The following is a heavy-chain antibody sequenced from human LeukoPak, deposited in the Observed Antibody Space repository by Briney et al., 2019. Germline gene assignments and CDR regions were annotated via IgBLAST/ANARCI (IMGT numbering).Heavy chain of an antibody. Sequence: GASVKVSCKASGHTFTGYYMHWVRQAPGQGLEWMGWINPNSGGTNHAQKFQGRVSMTRDTSISTAYMELSRLRSDDTAVYYCAQSSGWDSVKYWGQGTLVTVSS. D-gene: IGHD6-19*01. V-gene: IGHV1-2*02. CDR2: INPNSGGT. J-gene: IGHJ4*02. CDR3: AQSSGWDSVKY. CDR1: GHTFTGYY.